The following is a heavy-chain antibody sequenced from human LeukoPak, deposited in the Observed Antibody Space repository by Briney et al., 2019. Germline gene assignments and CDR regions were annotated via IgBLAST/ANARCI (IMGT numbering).Heavy chain of an antibody. CDR2: IYYSGST. CDR3: ARDVVDYYGSGSPFDY. CDR1: GGSISSGGYY. D-gene: IGHD3-10*01. Sequence: TSQTLSLTCTVSGGSISSGGYYWSWIRQHPGKGLEWIGYIYYSGSTYYNPSLKSRVTISVDTSKNQFSLKLSSVTAADTAVYYCARDVVDYYGSGSPFDYWGQGTLVTVSS. V-gene: IGHV4-31*03. J-gene: IGHJ4*02.